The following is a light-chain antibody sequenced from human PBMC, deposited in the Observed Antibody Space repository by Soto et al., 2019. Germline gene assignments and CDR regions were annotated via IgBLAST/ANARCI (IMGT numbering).Light chain of an antibody. Sequence: QSALTQAASVSGYPGQSITISCTGTSSDIGGSDYFSWYQKHPVKAPKVIIYEVRDRPSGVSDRFSGSKSGNTASLNISGLQDEDDADYYCSSYVTSGTLVFGGGTKLTVL. V-gene: IGLV2-14*01. CDR2: EVR. CDR3: SSYVTSGTLV. CDR1: SSDIGGSDY. J-gene: IGLJ3*02.